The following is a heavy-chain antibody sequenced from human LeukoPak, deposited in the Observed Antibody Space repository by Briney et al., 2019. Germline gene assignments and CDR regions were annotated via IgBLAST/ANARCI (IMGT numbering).Heavy chain of an antibody. CDR3: ATDRVYRSSGRSWGFFDY. J-gene: IGHJ4*02. D-gene: IGHD6-19*01. Sequence: GASVKVSCKISGSSFSDLSIHWVREPPGPGLGWMGGFASENNKMFYYQKFQGRVTMTEDTSADTAYMELTSLRSEDTAVYFCATDRVYRSSGRSWGFFDYWGQGTLVIVSS. CDR2: FASENNKM. CDR1: GSSFSDLS. V-gene: IGHV1-24*01.